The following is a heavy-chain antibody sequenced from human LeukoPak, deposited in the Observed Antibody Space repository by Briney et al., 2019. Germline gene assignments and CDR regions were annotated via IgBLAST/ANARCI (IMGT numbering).Heavy chain of an antibody. CDR3: ARPAYCGGNCYYFPDY. CDR1: GFTFSSYW. V-gene: IGHV3-7*01. D-gene: IGHD2-21*02. CDR2: IKQDGSEK. Sequence: GGSLRLSCAASGFTFSSYWMSWVRRAPGKGLEWVANIKQDGSEKYYVDSVKGRFTISRDNAKNSLYLQMNSLRAEDTAVYYCARPAYCGGNCYYFPDYWGQGTLVTVSS. J-gene: IGHJ4*02.